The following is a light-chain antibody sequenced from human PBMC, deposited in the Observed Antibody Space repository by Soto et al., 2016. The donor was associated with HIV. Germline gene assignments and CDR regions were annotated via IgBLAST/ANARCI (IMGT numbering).Light chain of an antibody. Sequence: DIQLTQSPAFLSASVGDRVTITCRASQCISNFLGWYQQKPGKPPKLLIYAASRLQSGVPSRFSGSGSGTEFTLTISSLQPEDFANXYCQQLNYYPFTFGPWDQSGYQ. CDR3: QQLNYYPFT. J-gene: IGKJ3*01. V-gene: IGKV1-9*01. CDR2: AAS. CDR1: QCISNF.